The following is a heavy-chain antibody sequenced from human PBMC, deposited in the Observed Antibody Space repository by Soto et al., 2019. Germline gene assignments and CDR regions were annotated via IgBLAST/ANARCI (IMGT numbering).Heavy chain of an antibody. CDR3: ARTSDFWSGYIWFDP. V-gene: IGHV1-18*01. Sequence: ASVKVSCKASGYTFTSYGISWVRQAPGQGLEWMGWISAYNGNTNYAQKLQGRVTMTTDTSTSTAYMELRSLRSDDTAVYYCARTSDFWSGYIWFDPWGHGALVTVSS. CDR1: GYTFTSYG. J-gene: IGHJ5*02. CDR2: ISAYNGNT. D-gene: IGHD3-3*01.